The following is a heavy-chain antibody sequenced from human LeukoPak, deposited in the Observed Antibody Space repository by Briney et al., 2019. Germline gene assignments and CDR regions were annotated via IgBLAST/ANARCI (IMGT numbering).Heavy chain of an antibody. D-gene: IGHD5-24*01. V-gene: IGHV3-30*18. CDR3: AKVPRDGYNYLDY. CDR1: GFTFSSYG. CDR2: ISYDGSNK. Sequence: PGGSLRLSCAASGFTFSSYGMPWVRQAPGKGLEWVAVISYDGSNKYYADSVKGRFTIPRDNSKNTLYLQMNSLRAEDTAVYYCAKVPRDGYNYLDYWGQGTLVTVSS. J-gene: IGHJ4*02.